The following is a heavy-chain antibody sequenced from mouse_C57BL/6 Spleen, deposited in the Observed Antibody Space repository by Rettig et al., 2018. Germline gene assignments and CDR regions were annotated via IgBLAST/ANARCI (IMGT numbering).Heavy chain of an antibody. D-gene: IGHD1-1*01. CDR3: TGTTVVATSLSYWYFDV. CDR1: GFTFSNYW. Sequence: EVKLEESGGGLVQPGGSMKLSCVASGFTFSNYWMNWVRQSPEKGLEWVAQIRLKSDNYATHYAESVKGRFTISRDDSKSSVYLQMNNLRAEDTGIYYCTGTTVVATSLSYWYFDVWGTGTTVTVSS. J-gene: IGHJ1*03. V-gene: IGHV6-3*01. CDR2: IRLKSDNYAT.